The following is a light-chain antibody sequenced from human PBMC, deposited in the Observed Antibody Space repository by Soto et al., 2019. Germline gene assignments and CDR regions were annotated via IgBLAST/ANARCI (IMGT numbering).Light chain of an antibody. V-gene: IGKV3-20*01. CDR2: DAS. J-gene: IGKJ4*01. CDR3: QQFRSYLLT. Sequence: EFVLTHSPGTLSLSPGERATLSCRASQTVRNNYLAWYQQKPGQAPRLLIYDASSRATGIPDRFSGGGSWKRLAVTTSRLEPEDFGVYHCQQFRSYLLTVGGGTKVHIK. CDR1: QTVRNNY.